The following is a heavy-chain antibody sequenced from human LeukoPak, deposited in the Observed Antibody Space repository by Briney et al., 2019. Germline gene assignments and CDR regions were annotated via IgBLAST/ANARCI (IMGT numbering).Heavy chain of an antibody. CDR2: IRTEDYDGAT. J-gene: IGHJ6*03. CDR1: GFTFGAYA. V-gene: IGHV3-49*04. Sequence: GGSLRLSCAASGFTFGAYAMSWVRQAPGKGLEWVGFIRTEDYDGATDYGASVKGRFTISRDDSKNVAYLQMNSLNTEDTAVYYCARIFGYYYFYMDVWGKGTTVIASS. D-gene: IGHD3-16*01. CDR3: ARIFGYYYFYMDV.